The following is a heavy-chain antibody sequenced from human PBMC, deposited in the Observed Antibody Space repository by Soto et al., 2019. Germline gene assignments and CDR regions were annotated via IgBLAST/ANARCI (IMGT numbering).Heavy chain of an antibody. CDR1: GGTFSSYA. CDR2: IIPIFGTA. D-gene: IGHD3-3*01. V-gene: IGHV1-69*13. Sequence: ASVKVSCKASGGTFSSYAISWVRQAPGQGLEWMGGIIPIFGTANYAQKFQGRVTITADESTSTAYMELSSLRSEDTAVYYCARGIFWSGQRYYYYYGMDVWGQGTTVTVSS. J-gene: IGHJ6*02. CDR3: ARGIFWSGQRYYYYYGMDV.